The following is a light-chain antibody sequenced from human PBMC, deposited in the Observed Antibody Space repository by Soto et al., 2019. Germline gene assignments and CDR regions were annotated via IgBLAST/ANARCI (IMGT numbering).Light chain of an antibody. CDR3: QLRLNWPIT. CDR2: DAS. V-gene: IGKV3-11*01. CDR1: QRVSSY. J-gene: IGKJ4*01. Sequence: EIVLTQSPATLSLSPGERATLSCRASQRVSSYLAWYQQKPGQAPRLLIYDASSRATGIPARFSGSGSGTDFTLTISSLEPEDFAVYYCQLRLNWPITFGGGTKVEIK.